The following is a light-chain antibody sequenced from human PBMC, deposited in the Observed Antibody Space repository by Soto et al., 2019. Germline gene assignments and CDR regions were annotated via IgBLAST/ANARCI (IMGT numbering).Light chain of an antibody. CDR3: CSYAGSYTYV. CDR1: SSDVGSYNY. J-gene: IGLJ1*01. CDR2: DVS. Sequence: QSALTQPRSVSGSPGQSVTISCTGTSSDVGSYNYVSWYQQHPGKAPKLMIYDVSKRPSGVPDRFSGSKSGNTASLTISGHQSEDEADNNCCSYAGSYTYVFATGTKLTVL. V-gene: IGLV2-11*01.